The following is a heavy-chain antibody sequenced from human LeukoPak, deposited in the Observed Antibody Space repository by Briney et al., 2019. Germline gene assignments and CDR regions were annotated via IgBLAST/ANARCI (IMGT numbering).Heavy chain of an antibody. CDR2: IYYSGST. CDR1: GGSISSYY. D-gene: IGHD1-26*01. CDR3: ARGMGATRPYYFDY. V-gene: IGHV4-59*01. J-gene: IGHJ4*02. Sequence: PSETLSLTCTVSGGSISSYYWSWIRQPPGKGLEWIGYIYYSGSTNYNPSFKSRVTISVDTSKNQFSLKLSSVTAADTAVYYCARGMGATRPYYFDYWGQGTLVTVSS.